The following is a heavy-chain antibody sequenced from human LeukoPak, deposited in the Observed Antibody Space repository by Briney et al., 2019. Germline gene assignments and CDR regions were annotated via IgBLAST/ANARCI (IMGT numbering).Heavy chain of an antibody. Sequence: GGSLRLSCAASAFTFSNYAMSWVRQAPGKGLEWASGISGNGGNTYYADSVKGRFTISRDNSNNTLFLQMDSLRAEDTAVYYCAKGQGCGDGRYMFEHWGQGILVTVSS. CDR2: ISGNGGNT. CDR3: AKGQGCGDGRYMFEH. V-gene: IGHV3-23*01. D-gene: IGHD2-21*02. CDR1: AFTFSNYA. J-gene: IGHJ4*02.